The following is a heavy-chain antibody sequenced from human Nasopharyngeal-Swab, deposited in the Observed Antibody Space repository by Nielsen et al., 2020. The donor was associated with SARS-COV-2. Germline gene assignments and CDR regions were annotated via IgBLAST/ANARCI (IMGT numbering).Heavy chain of an antibody. CDR3: ARDNWKAVVENYYYGMDV. D-gene: IGHD1-1*01. CDR2: IIPIFGTA. Sequence: WVRQAPGQGLEWMGGIIPIFGTANYAQKFQGRVTITADESTSTAYMELSSLRSEDTAVYYCARDNWKAVVENYYYGMDVWGQGTTVTVSS. V-gene: IGHV1-69*01. J-gene: IGHJ6*02.